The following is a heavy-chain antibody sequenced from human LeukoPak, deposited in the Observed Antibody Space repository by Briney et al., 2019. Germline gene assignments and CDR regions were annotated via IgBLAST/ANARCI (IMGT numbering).Heavy chain of an antibody. D-gene: IGHD3-3*01. CDR1: GFTVSSNY. CDR2: IYSGGST. J-gene: IGHJ6*02. V-gene: IGHV3-66*01. CDR3: ARDRRFLEWSQDYYYGMDV. Sequence: GGSLRLSCAASGFTVSSNYMSWVRQAPGKGLEWVSVIYSGGSTYYADSVKGRFTISRDNSKNTLYLQMNSLRAEDTAVYYCARDRRFLEWSQDYYYGMDVWGQGTTVTVSS.